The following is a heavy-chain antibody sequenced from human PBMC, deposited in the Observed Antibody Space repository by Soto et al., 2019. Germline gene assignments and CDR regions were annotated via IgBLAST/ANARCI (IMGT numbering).Heavy chain of an antibody. D-gene: IGHD3-10*02. J-gene: IGHJ5*02. Sequence: KASETLSLTCSLSCGSINSSDHFWGWIRQTPGKGLEWIGSVYYTETTYYNPSLKSPVTISVETSRNTFSLKVNSVTAADTGIYYCARQRVLSTNMFITSFDPWGQGTLVTVSS. CDR1: CGSINSSDHF. CDR2: VYYTETT. CDR3: ARQRVLSTNMFITSFDP. V-gene: IGHV4-39*01.